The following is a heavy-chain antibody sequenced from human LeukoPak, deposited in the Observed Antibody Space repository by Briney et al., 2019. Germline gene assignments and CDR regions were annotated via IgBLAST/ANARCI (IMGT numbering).Heavy chain of an antibody. CDR1: GFTFSNFA. D-gene: IGHD6-13*01. CDR2: ISYDGNNK. V-gene: IGHV3-30*04. CDR3: ARGSSKQQLLRAGALDI. J-gene: IGHJ3*02. Sequence: GGSLRLSCAASGFTFSNFAMHWVRQAPGKGLEWMTVISYDGNNKYYADSVRGRFSISRDNSKNTLFLQMNSLRVEDTAVYYCARGSSKQQLLRAGALDIWGQGTMVTVSS.